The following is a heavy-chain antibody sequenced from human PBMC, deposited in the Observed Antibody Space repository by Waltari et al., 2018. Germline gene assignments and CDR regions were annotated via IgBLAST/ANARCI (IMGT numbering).Heavy chain of an antibody. CDR1: GFSFSSYS. J-gene: IGHJ4*02. CDR3: ARDMGSRSSPPLDY. V-gene: IGHV3-21*01. CDR2: ISSSGSYI. D-gene: IGHD2-2*01. Sequence: EVQLVESGGGLVKPGGSLRLSCAASGFSFSSYSLNWVRQAPGKGLEWVSSISSSGSYIYYADSVRGRFTISRDNAKNSLFLQMNSLRAEDTALYYCARDMGSRSSPPLDYWGQGTLVTVSS.